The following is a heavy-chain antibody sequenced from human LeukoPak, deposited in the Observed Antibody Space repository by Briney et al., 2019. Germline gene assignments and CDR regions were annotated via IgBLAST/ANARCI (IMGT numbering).Heavy chain of an antibody. D-gene: IGHD3-22*01. CDR2: ISAYNGYT. V-gene: IGHV1-18*01. J-gene: IGHJ4*02. CDR1: GYSFTSYG. Sequence: GASVQVSCKASGYSFTSYGITWVRQAPGQGLEWMGWISAYNGYTNYAQKHQGRVTMTTDTSTTTAYMELRSLRSDDTAVYYCARVAQHRYYYDSSDYRYYFDYWGQGTLVTVSS. CDR3: ARVAQHRYYYDSSDYRYYFDY.